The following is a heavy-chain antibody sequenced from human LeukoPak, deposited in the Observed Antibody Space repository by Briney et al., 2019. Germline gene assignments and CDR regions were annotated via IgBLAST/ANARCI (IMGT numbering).Heavy chain of an antibody. CDR1: GGSISSYY. CDR3: ARGWDSGSYQDAFDI. Sequence: ETLSLTCTVSGGSISSYYWSWIRQPPGKGLEWIGYIYYSGSTNYNPSLKSRVTISVDTSKNQFSLKLSSVTAADTAVYYCARGWDSGSYQDAFDIWGQGTMVTVSS. V-gene: IGHV4-59*01. J-gene: IGHJ3*02. D-gene: IGHD1-26*01. CDR2: IYYSGST.